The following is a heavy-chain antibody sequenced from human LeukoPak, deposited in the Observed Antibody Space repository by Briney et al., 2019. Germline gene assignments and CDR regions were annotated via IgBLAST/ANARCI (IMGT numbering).Heavy chain of an antibody. V-gene: IGHV3-23*01. CDR3: AKDQTSSWYNTRPGVDY. J-gene: IGHJ4*02. D-gene: IGHD6-13*01. Sequence: GGSLRLSCAASGFTFSSYAMRWVRQAPGKGLEWVSSISGSGGSTYYADSVKGRVTISRDNSKNTLYLQMNSLRAEDTAVYYCAKDQTSSWYNTRPGVDYWGQGTLVTVSS. CDR1: GFTFSSYA. CDR2: ISGSGGST.